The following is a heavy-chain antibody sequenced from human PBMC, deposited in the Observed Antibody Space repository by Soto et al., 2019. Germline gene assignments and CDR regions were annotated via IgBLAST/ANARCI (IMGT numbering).Heavy chain of an antibody. CDR3: AGRTSRYYYDSSGYFDD. V-gene: IGHV3-74*03. J-gene: IGHJ4*02. Sequence: GAPLRLSSADSGFTFSSDWMHWVRQVPGKGLGLLSGIYFDGSTTQYADSGKARFTIPRDTAENTLSLEMISLRDEDTAVYYCAGRTSRYYYDSSGYFDDCGQGTLVTVSS. CDR2: IYFDGSTT. D-gene: IGHD3-22*01. CDR1: GFTFSSDW.